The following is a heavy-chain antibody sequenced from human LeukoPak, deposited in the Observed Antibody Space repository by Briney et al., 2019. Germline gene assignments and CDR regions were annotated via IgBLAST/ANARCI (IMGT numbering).Heavy chain of an antibody. CDR2: ISYDGSNK. Sequence: GGSLRLSCAASGFTFSSYAMHWVRQAPGKGLEWVAVISYDGSNKYYTDPVKGRFTISRDNSKNTLYLQMNSLRAEDTAVYYCARVEEVAGIYWFDPWGQGTLVTVSS. D-gene: IGHD6-19*01. CDR1: GFTFSSYA. CDR3: ARVEEVAGIYWFDP. V-gene: IGHV3-30-3*01. J-gene: IGHJ5*02.